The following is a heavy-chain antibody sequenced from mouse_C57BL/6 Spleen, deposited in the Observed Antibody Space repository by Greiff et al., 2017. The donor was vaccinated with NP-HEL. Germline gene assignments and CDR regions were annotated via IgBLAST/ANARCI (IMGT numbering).Heavy chain of an antibody. J-gene: IGHJ4*01. CDR1: GYTFTDYY. Sequence: EVQLQQSGPVLVKPGASVKMSCKASGYTFTDYYMNWVQQSHGKSLEWIGVINPYNGGTSYNQKFKGKATLTVDKSSSTAYMELNSLTSEDSAVYYCARPLHSSGYYYAMDYWGQGTSVTVSS. D-gene: IGHD3-2*02. CDR3: ARPLHSSGYYYAMDY. V-gene: IGHV1-19*01. CDR2: INPYNGGT.